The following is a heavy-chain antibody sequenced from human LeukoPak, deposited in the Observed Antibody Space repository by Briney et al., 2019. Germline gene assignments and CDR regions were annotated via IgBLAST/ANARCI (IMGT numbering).Heavy chain of an antibody. CDR2: IYYSGST. V-gene: IGHV4-59*01. CDR1: GGSISSYY. Sequence: NPSETLSFTCTVSGGSISSYYWSWIRQPPGKGLEWIGNIYYSGSTNYNPSPKSRVTISVDTSKNQFSLKLSSVTAADTAVYYCARVANSNYVRWFDPWGQGTLVTVSS. J-gene: IGHJ5*02. D-gene: IGHD4-11*01. CDR3: ARVANSNYVRWFDP.